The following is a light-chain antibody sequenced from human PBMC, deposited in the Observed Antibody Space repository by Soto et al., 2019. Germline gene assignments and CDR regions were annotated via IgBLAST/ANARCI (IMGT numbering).Light chain of an antibody. CDR1: QSVPKNY. Sequence: EIVLTQSPGTLSLSPGERATLSCRASQSVPKNYLAWYQQKPGQAPRLLIHDASSRATGIPDRFNGSGSGTDFTLTINTLEPEDFAVYYCQQCSTSPLTFGGGTKV. CDR2: DAS. V-gene: IGKV3-20*01. J-gene: IGKJ4*01. CDR3: QQCSTSPLT.